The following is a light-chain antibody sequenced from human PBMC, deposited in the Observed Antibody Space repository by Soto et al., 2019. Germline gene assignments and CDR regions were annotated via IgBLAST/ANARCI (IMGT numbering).Light chain of an antibody. CDR2: AAS. Sequence: EILLSQSPVIVSSSVGERATLSCRASQSISNNLAWYQQKPGQAPKLLIYAASAWQSGVPARFSGSGSGTEFTLTISSLQPEDFAIYYCQQHNRYPLTFGRGTKVDI. J-gene: IGKJ1*01. CDR1: QSISNN. V-gene: IGKV1-9*01. CDR3: QQHNRYPLT.